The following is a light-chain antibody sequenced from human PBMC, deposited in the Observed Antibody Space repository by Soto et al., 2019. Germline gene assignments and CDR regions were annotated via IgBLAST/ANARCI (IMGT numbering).Light chain of an antibody. CDR2: WAS. CDR3: QHYYTSPLT. Sequence: DIVMTQSPDSLAVSLGERATINCKSSQSVLYSSNNKKYLAWYQQKPGQPPKLLIYWASTRESGVPDRFSGSGSGTEFTLTISSLQAEDVAVYYCQHYYTSPLTFGGGTKVEI. V-gene: IGKV4-1*01. J-gene: IGKJ4*01. CDR1: QSVLYSSNNKKY.